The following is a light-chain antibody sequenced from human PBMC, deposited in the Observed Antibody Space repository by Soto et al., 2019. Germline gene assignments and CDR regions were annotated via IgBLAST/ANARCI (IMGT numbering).Light chain of an antibody. CDR2: GAS. CDR3: QQTFRPPPCT. J-gene: IGKJ1*01. Sequence: DIQLTKSPSSRAAQVGDRVTITCRTRQNINNFLNWYRQRPGEAPELLIYGASGLRGGVSTRFSGGGTGTDLTLTISSLQPENSSTYYCQQTFRPPPCTLAQGT. V-gene: IGKV1-39*01. CDR1: QNINNF.